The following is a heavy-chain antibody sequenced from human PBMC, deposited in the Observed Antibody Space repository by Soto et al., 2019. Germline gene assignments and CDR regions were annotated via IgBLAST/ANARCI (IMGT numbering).Heavy chain of an antibody. V-gene: IGHV4-39*01. CDR2: IYYSGSI. Sequence: SETLSLTCTVSGGSISSSSYYWGWIRQPPGKGLEWIGSIYYSGSIYYNPSLKTRVTISVDTSKNQFSLKLNSVTAADTSVYYCARHLAYRYSTLPFKYFFDPWGQGTLVTVSS. CDR3: ARHLAYRYSTLPFKYFFDP. J-gene: IGHJ5*02. CDR1: GGSISSSSYY. D-gene: IGHD6-13*01.